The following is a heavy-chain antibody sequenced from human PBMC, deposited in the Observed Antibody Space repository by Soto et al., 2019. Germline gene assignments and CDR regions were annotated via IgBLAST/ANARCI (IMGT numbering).Heavy chain of an antibody. J-gene: IGHJ4*02. Sequence: ASETLSLTCTVSGGSISSYYWSWIRQPPGKGLEWIGYIYYSGSTNYNPSLKSRVTISVDTSKNQFSLKLSSVTAADTAVYYCASGRYDFWSGYYGYYFDYWGQGTLVTVSS. V-gene: IGHV4-59*01. CDR2: IYYSGST. CDR1: GGSISSYY. CDR3: ASGRYDFWSGYYGYYFDY. D-gene: IGHD3-3*01.